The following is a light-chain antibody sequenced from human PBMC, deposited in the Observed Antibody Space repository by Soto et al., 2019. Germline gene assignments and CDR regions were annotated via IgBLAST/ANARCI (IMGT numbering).Light chain of an antibody. CDR2: AAS. Sequence: AIRMTQSPSSFSASTGDRVTITCRASQGISSYLAWYQQKPGKAPKLLFYAASTLQSGVPSRFSGSGSGTDFTLTISCLQSEDFATYNCQQYYSYPLTYGGGTKVEIK. CDR3: QQYYSYPLT. V-gene: IGKV1-8*01. J-gene: IGKJ4*01. CDR1: QGISSY.